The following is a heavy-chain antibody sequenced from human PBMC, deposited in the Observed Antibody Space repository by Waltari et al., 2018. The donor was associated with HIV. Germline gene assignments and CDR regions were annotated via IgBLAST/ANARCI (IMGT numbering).Heavy chain of an antibody. J-gene: IGHJ5*02. CDR2: IYSSGST. D-gene: IGHD2-15*01. CDR3: ARGRGGGGSSGNWFDP. Sequence: QVQLQESGPGQMKPSETLSLTCTVSGGSISTYFWSWIRQPPGKGLEWLGYIYSSGSTNYNPSLKSRVTISVDTSKSQFSLKLSSVTAADTAVYYCARGRGGGGSSGNWFDPWGQGTLVTVSS. V-gene: IGHV4-59*01. CDR1: GGSISTYF.